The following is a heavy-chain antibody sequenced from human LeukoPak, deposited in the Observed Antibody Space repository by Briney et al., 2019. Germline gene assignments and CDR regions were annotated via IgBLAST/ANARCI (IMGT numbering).Heavy chain of an antibody. J-gene: IGHJ6*02. Sequence: GGSLRLSCAASGFTFSSYAMSWVRQAPGKGLEWVSAISGSGGSTYYADSVKGRFTISRDNAKNSLYLQMNSLRAEDTAVYYCARDYPPYFHYDSSGYYRPGGMDVWGQGTTVTVSS. D-gene: IGHD3-22*01. V-gene: IGHV3-23*01. CDR2: ISGSGGST. CDR3: ARDYPPYFHYDSSGYYRPGGMDV. CDR1: GFTFSSYA.